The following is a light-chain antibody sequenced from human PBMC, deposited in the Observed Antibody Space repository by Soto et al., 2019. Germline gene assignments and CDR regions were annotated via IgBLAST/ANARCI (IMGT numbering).Light chain of an antibody. CDR3: GTWDSSLSSVV. CDR1: SSNIGNNY. Sequence: QPVLTQPPSVSAAPGQKVTISCSGSSSNIGNNYVSWYQQLPGTAPKLLIYENNKRPSGIPDRFSGSKSGTSATLGITGLQTGDEADYYCGTWDSSLSSVVFGGGTKVTVL. CDR2: ENN. V-gene: IGLV1-51*02. J-gene: IGLJ2*01.